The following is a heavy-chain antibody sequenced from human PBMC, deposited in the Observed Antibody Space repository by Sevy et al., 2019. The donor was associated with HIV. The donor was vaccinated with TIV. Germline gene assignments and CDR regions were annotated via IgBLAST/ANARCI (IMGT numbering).Heavy chain of an antibody. CDR2: ISYSGDTL. V-gene: IGHV3-48*03. D-gene: IGHD2-2*01. Sequence: GGSLRLSCAASGLMFSTYEMNWVRQTPGKGLEWVSFISYSGDTLHYADSVQGRFTISRDNARNSLYLQMDSMRVEDTGVYYGTKRESFTMRALAYWGQGTLVTVSS. J-gene: IGHJ4*02. CDR3: TKRESFTMRALAY. CDR1: GLMFSTYE.